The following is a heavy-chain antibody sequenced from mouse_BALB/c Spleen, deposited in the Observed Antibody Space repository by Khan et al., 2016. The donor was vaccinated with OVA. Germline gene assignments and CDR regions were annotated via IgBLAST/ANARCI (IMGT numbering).Heavy chain of an antibody. Sequence: VQLQESGPELVRPGVSVKISCKGSGYTFTDYAIYWVKQSHAKSLEWVGLISTYSGNTNYNQKFKVKATMTVDKSSSTAYMELARLTSEDSAIYYFARPAYDGYYDYWGQGTTLTVSS. J-gene: IGHJ2*01. CDR3: ARPAYDGYYDY. CDR1: GYTFTDYA. V-gene: IGHV1S137*01. CDR2: ISTYSGNT. D-gene: IGHD2-3*01.